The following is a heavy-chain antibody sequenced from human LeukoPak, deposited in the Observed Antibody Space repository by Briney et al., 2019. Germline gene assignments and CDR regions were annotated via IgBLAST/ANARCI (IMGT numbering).Heavy chain of an antibody. CDR3: ARDFNVDTASLNWFDP. Sequence: SSETLSLTCTVSGGSISSSSYYWGWIRQPPGKGLEWIGSIYYSGSTYYNPSLKSRVTISVDTSKNQFSLKLSSVTAADTAVYYCARDFNVDTASLNWFDPWGQGTLVTVSS. D-gene: IGHD5-18*01. J-gene: IGHJ5*02. CDR1: GGSISSSSYY. CDR2: IYYSGST. V-gene: IGHV4-39*07.